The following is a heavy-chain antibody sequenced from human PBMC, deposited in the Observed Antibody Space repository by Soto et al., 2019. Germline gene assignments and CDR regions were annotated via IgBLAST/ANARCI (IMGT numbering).Heavy chain of an antibody. CDR1: GFTFSSYA. CDR3: AKDTKGLGLHIKIRGDAFDI. D-gene: IGHD3-9*01. Sequence: EVQLLESGGGLVQPGGSLRLSCAASGFTFSSYAMSWVRQAPGKGLEWVSAISGSGGSTYYADSVKGRFTISRDNSKNTLYMQMNSMRAEDTAVYYCAKDTKGLGLHIKIRGDAFDIWGQGTMVTVSS. CDR2: ISGSGGST. V-gene: IGHV3-23*01. J-gene: IGHJ3*02.